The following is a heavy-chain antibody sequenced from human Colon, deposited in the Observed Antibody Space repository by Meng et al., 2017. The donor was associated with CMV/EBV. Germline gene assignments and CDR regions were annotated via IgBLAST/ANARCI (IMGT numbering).Heavy chain of an antibody. CDR2: ISDSGSSR. D-gene: IGHD3-3*01. J-gene: IGHJ4*02. CDR3: VRNRGGPYDFWSGYHLDS. Sequence: GESLKISCGASGFSFSSYGMTWVRQAPGKGLEWVSSISDSGSSRYSADSVMGRLTISSDNSKNTLYLQMNNLKAEDTALYFCVRNRGGPYDFWSGYHLDSWGQGTLVTVSS. CDR1: GFSFSSYG. V-gene: IGHV3-23*01.